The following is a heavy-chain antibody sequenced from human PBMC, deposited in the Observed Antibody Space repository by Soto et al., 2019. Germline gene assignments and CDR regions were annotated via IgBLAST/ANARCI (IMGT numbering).Heavy chain of an antibody. J-gene: IGHJ6*02. D-gene: IGHD6-6*01. CDR2: IYHSGST. CDR3: ARDFIAVRRTNYGMDV. V-gene: IGHV4-4*02. Sequence: SETLSLTCAVSGCSISSSNWWSWVRQPPGKGLEWIGEIYHSGSTNYNPSLKSRVTISVDKSKNQFSLKLRSVTAADTAVYYCARDFIAVRRTNYGMDVWGQGTTVTVSS. CDR1: GCSISSSNW.